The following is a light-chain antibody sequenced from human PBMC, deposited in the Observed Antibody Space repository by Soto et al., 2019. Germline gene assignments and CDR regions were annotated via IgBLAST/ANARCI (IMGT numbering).Light chain of an antibody. CDR3: QQYNNWPPET. J-gene: IGKJ1*01. CDR2: VVS. V-gene: IGKV1-17*01. CDR1: QGIRND. Sequence: EIPMTQSPSSLSAYVGDRVTITCRASQGIRNDLGWYQQKPGKAPKRLIYVVSSLQSGVPSRFSGSGSGTEFTLTISSLQSEDFAVYYCQQYNNWPPETFGQGTKVDI.